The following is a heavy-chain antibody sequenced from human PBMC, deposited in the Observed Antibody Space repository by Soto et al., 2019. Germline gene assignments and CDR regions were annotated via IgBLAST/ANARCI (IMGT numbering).Heavy chain of an antibody. J-gene: IGHJ3*02. Sequence: SETLSLTCTVSGGSISSYYWSWIRQPPGKGLEWIGYIYYSGSTNYNPPLKSRVTISVDTSKNQFSLKLSSVTAADTAVYYCARHRRRRADDAFDIWGQGTMVTVSS. V-gene: IGHV4-59*08. CDR3: ARHRRRRADDAFDI. CDR1: GGSISSYY. CDR2: IYYSGST. D-gene: IGHD6-25*01.